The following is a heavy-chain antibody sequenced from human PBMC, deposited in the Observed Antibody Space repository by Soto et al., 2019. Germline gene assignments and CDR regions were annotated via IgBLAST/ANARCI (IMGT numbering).Heavy chain of an antibody. CDR2: INHSGST. J-gene: IGHJ4*02. CDR3: AREYSNSPEAFDF. D-gene: IGHD6-6*01. Sequence: PSETLSLTCAVYGGSFSGDYWSWVRQPPGKGLEWIGEINHSGSTNYNPSLESRVTISIDTSRNQFSLKLTSVTAADTAVFYCAREYSNSPEAFDFWGQGTLVTVSS. CDR1: GGSFSGDY. V-gene: IGHV4-34*01.